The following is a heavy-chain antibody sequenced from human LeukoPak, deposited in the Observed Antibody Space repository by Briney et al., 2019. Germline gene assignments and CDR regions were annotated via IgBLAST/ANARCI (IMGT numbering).Heavy chain of an antibody. CDR1: GYTFTSYG. V-gene: IGHV1-18*01. CDR2: ISAYNGNT. CDR3: ARLCYDSSGYYPEDY. D-gene: IGHD3-22*01. J-gene: IGHJ4*02. Sequence: ASVKVSCKASGYTFTSYGISWVRQAPGQGLEWMGWISAYNGNTNYAQKLQGRVTMTTDTSTSTAYMELRSLRSDDTAVYYCARLCYDSSGYYPEDYWGQGTLVTVSS.